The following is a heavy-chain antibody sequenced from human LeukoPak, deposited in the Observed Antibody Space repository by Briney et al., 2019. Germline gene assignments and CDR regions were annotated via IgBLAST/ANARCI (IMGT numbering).Heavy chain of an antibody. Sequence: GGSLRLSCAASGFTFSNYGIHWVRQAPGKGLEWVAFIRYDGSNKYYADSVKGRFTISRDNSKNTLYLQMNSLRAEDTAVYFCAKVSSSWSYFDYWGQGTLVTVSS. J-gene: IGHJ4*02. V-gene: IGHV3-30*02. CDR3: AKVSSSWSYFDY. D-gene: IGHD6-13*01. CDR1: GFTFSNYG. CDR2: IRYDGSNK.